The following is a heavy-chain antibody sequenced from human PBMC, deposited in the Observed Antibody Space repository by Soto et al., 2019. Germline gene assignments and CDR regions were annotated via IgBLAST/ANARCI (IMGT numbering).Heavy chain of an antibody. V-gene: IGHV3-23*01. Sequence: PGGSLRLSCAASGFTFGSYAMSWVRQAPGKGLEWVSAITGSGGRTYYADSVKGRFTISRDNSKNTLYLQMNSLRAEDTAVYYCAKGLTGAPYYGMDVWGQGTTVTVSS. J-gene: IGHJ6*02. CDR3: AKGLTGAPYYGMDV. CDR1: GFTFGSYA. CDR2: ITGSGGRT. D-gene: IGHD7-27*01.